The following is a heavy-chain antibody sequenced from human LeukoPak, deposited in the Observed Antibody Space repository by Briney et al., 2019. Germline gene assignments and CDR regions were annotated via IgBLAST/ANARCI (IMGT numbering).Heavy chain of an antibody. D-gene: IGHD1-14*01. Sequence: SVKVSCKASGGTFSSYAISWVRQAPGQGLEWMGRIIPILGIANYAQKFQGRVTITADKSTSTAYMELSSLRSEDTAVYYCASNPPLRAYYYYYYMDVWGKGTTVTVSS. CDR2: IIPILGIA. CDR1: GGTFSSYA. J-gene: IGHJ6*03. CDR3: ASNPPLRAYYYYYYMDV. V-gene: IGHV1-69*04.